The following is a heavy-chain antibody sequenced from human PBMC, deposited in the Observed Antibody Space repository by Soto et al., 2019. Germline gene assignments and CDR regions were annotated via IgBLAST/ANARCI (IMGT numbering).Heavy chain of an antibody. CDR1: GGTFTTSS. CDR3: ATDVVRSTGGDS. V-gene: IGHV1-69*01. D-gene: IGHD7-27*01. Sequence: QVQLVQSGAEVKEPGSSVKVSCKTSGGTFTTSSFVWVRQDPGQGLEWMGGIIPIFSKTNLAPKFQGRVTFTADESTRTVYMELSSLRSEDTAIYYCATDVVRSTGGDSWGQGTLVTVSS. J-gene: IGHJ4*02. CDR2: IIPIFSKT.